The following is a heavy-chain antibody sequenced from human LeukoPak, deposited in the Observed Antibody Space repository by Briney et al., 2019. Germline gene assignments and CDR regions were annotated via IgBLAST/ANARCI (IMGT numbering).Heavy chain of an antibody. CDR3: ARTLNYYDSSGYPLGY. Sequence: SETLSLTRTVSGGSISSYYWSWIRQPPGKGLEWIGYIYYSGSTNYNPSLKSRVTISVDTSKNQFSLKLSSVTAADTAVYYCARTLNYYDSSGYPLGYWGQGTLVTVSS. V-gene: IGHV4-59*01. J-gene: IGHJ4*02. D-gene: IGHD3-22*01. CDR2: IYYSGST. CDR1: GGSISSYY.